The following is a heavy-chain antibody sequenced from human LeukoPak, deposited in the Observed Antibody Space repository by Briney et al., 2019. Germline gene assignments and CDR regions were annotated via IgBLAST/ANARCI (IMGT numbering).Heavy chain of an antibody. V-gene: IGHV4-59*12. CDR1: GGSISSYY. CDR2: IYYSGST. D-gene: IGHD2-15*01. Sequence: SETLSLTCTVSGGSISSYYWSWIRQPPGKGLEWIGYIYYSGSTNYNPSLKSRVTISVDTSKNQFSLKLSSVTAADTAVYYCARGVNIVVVVAATLGYYYYYGMDVWGQGTTVTVSS. CDR3: ARGVNIVVVVAATLGYYYYYGMDV. J-gene: IGHJ6*02.